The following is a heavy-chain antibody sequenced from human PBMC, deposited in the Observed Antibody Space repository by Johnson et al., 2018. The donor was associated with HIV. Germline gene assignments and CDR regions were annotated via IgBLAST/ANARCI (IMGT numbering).Heavy chain of an antibody. CDR2: IPYDGSNK. D-gene: IGHD3-10*01. V-gene: IGHV3-30*04. CDR3: AKAAYYGSAADI. J-gene: IGHJ3*02. CDR1: GFTFSSYA. Sequence: QVQLVESGGGVVQPGRSLRLSCAASGFTFSSYAMHWVRQAPGKGLEWVAVIPYDGSNKYYADSVKGRFTISRDNAKNTLYLQMNSLRGDDTAVYYCAKAAYYGSAADIWGQGTMVTVSA.